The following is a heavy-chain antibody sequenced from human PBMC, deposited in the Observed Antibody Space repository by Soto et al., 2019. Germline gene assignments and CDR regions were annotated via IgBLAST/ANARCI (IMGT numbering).Heavy chain of an antibody. CDR1: GYTLTELS. V-gene: IGHV1-24*01. J-gene: IGHJ5*02. D-gene: IGHD3-10*01. Sequence: ASVKVSCKVSGYTLTELSMHWVRQAPGKGLEWMGGFDPVDGETIYAQKFQGRVTMTEDTSTDTAYMELSSLRSEDTAVYYCATANPIRITMVRGVIIPQHCFDPWGQGTLVTVSS. CDR3: ATANPIRITMVRGVIIPQHCFDP. CDR2: FDPVDGET.